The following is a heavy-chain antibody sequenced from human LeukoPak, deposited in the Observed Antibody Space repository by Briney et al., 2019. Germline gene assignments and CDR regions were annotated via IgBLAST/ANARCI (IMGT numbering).Heavy chain of an antibody. CDR2: ISGSGGST. CDR1: GFTFSSYA. V-gene: IGHV3-23*01. D-gene: IGHD4-23*01. J-gene: IGHJ4*02. CDR3: ARDTDYGGPPCPSDY. Sequence: GGSLRLSCAASGFTFSSYAMSWVRQAPGKGLEWVSAISGSGGSTYYADSVKGRFTISRDNAKNSLYLQMNSLRAEDTAVYYCARDTDYGGPPCPSDYWGQGTLVTVSS.